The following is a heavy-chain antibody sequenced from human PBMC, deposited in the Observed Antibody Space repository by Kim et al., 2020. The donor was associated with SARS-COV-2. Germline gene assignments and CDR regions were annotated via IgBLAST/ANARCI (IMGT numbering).Heavy chain of an antibody. Sequence: GGSLRLSCAASGFTFSSYSMNWVRQAPGKGLEWVSSISSNSSYIYYAYSVKGRFTISRDNAKNSLYLQMNSLRAEDTALYYCAREIWARRDSGYEFDCWGQGTLVTVSS. J-gene: IGHJ4*02. CDR3: AREIWARRDSGYEFDC. CDR2: ISSNSSYI. CDR1: GFTFSSYS. D-gene: IGHD5-12*01. V-gene: IGHV3-21*01.